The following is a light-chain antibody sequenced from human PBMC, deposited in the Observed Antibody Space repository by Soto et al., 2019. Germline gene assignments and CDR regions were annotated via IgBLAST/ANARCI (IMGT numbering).Light chain of an antibody. Sequence: EIVMTQSPATLSVSPGERATLSCRASQSLSSNLAWYQQKPGQAPRLLIYGGSRRATGVPDRFSGGGSGTDFTLTISRLEPEDFGVFYCHQYGSAPRTFGQGTRLEIK. CDR3: HQYGSAPRT. CDR1: QSLSSN. CDR2: GGS. J-gene: IGKJ5*01. V-gene: IGKV3-20*01.